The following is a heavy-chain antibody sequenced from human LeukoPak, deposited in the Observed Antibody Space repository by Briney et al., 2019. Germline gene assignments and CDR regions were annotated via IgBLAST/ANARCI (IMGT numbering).Heavy chain of an antibody. CDR1: GGSISNYY. CDR2: IYYSGTT. Sequence: SETLSLTCTVSGGSISNYYWNWIRQPPGKGLELIGYIYYSGTTNYNPSLKSRVSMSVDTSKNQFSLKLSSVTAADTAVYYCARTLPITMVRGVPFGDSFDIWGQGTMVTVSS. V-gene: IGHV4-59*01. J-gene: IGHJ3*02. D-gene: IGHD3-10*01. CDR3: ARTLPITMVRGVPFGDSFDI.